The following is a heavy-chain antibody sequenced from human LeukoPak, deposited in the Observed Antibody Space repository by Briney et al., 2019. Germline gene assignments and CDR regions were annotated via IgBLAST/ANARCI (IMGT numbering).Heavy chain of an antibody. V-gene: IGHV4-31*03. CDR3: AGDGSGSLSAFDI. CDR2: IYYSGST. CDR1: GGSISSGDYY. J-gene: IGHJ3*02. D-gene: IGHD3-10*01. Sequence: PSETLSLTCTVSGGSISSGDYYWSWIRQHPGKGLEWIGYIYYSGSTYYNPSLKSRVTISVDTSKNQFSLKLSSVTAADTAVYYCAGDGSGSLSAFDIWGQGTMVTVSS.